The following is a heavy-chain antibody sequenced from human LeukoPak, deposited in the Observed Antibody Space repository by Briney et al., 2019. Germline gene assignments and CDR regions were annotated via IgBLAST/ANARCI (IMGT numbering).Heavy chain of an antibody. Sequence: GSSLRLSCAASGLSFSSYAMHWVRQAPGKGLEWVAVISYDGTEKYYGDSVKGRFTISRDNSKNTLYLQMNSLRAEDTALYYCARDGHGVPLDYWGQGTLVTVSS. CDR1: GLSFSSYA. D-gene: IGHD4-17*01. J-gene: IGHJ4*02. V-gene: IGHV3-30-3*01. CDR3: ARDGHGVPLDY. CDR2: ISYDGTEK.